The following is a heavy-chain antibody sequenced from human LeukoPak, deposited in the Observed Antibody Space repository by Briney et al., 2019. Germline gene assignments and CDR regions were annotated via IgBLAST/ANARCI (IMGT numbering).Heavy chain of an antibody. J-gene: IGHJ4*02. Sequence: SETLSLTCAVYGGSFSDHYWNWIRQPPGKGLKWIGEINHSGTTNYNASLKSRVTISVDTSKNHFSLKLNSMTAADTAVYYCARKASHFSYGLRAIDYWGQGNLVTVSS. D-gene: IGHD5-18*01. CDR3: ARKASHFSYGLRAIDY. CDR1: GGSFSDHY. CDR2: INHSGTT. V-gene: IGHV4-34*01.